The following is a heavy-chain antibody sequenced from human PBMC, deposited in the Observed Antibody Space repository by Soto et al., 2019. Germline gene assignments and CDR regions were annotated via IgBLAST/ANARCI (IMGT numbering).Heavy chain of an antibody. V-gene: IGHV3-23*01. CDR1: GFTFGSYA. D-gene: IGHD2-2*01. J-gene: IGHJ6*03. Sequence: EVQLLESGGGLVQPGGSLRLSCVVSGFTFGSYAMSWVRQAPEKGPEWVAILGGNGFTTYYADSVKGRFTISGDKSKSTMFLHMSSLRADDTGVYYCAKDLRPSLNFFYYMDVWGIGSSFTVSS. CDR2: LGGNGFTT. CDR3: AKDLRPSLNFFYYMDV.